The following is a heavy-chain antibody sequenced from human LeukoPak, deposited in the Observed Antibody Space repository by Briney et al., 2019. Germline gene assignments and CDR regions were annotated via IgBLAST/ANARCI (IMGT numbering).Heavy chain of an antibody. CDR3: MCWGTDNH. V-gene: IGHV3-7*01. D-gene: IGHD7-27*01. CDR1: GLTFRSYW. Sequence: GGSLKLSCTFSGLTFRSYWMNWVRQAPGKGLEWVANINPGGNEIRSVDSVKGRSIISRDNAKNSLDLQMSSLRVEDTAVYYCMCWGTDNHWGQGILVTVSS. J-gene: IGHJ4*02. CDR2: INPGGNEI.